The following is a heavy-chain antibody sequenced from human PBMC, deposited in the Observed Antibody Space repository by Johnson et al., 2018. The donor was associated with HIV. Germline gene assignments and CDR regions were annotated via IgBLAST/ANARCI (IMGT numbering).Heavy chain of an antibody. J-gene: IGHJ3*02. Sequence: QVQLVESGGGLEQPGRSLRLSCEASGFTFDDYAMHWVRQAPGKGLEWVALMSYDGSNKFYADSLKGRFTVSRDISKNTLYLQINGLSAEDTAVYYCARDRRVAAAMGAFDIWGQGTMVTVSS. CDR2: MSYDGSNK. V-gene: IGHV3-30*04. D-gene: IGHD2-2*01. CDR3: ARDRRVAAAMGAFDI. CDR1: GFTFDDYA.